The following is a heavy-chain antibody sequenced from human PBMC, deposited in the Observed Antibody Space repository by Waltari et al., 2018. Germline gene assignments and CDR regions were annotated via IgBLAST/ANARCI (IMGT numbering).Heavy chain of an antibody. CDR1: GGSFSGYY. CDR2: INHSGST. V-gene: IGHV4-34*01. Sequence: QVQLQQWGAGLLKPSETLSLTCAVYGGSFSGYYWTWIRQPPGKGLEWIGEINHSGSTNYNPSLKSRVTISVDTSKNQFSLKLSSVTAADTAVYYCARRGWFDPWGQGTLVTVSS. J-gene: IGHJ5*02. CDR3: ARRGWFDP.